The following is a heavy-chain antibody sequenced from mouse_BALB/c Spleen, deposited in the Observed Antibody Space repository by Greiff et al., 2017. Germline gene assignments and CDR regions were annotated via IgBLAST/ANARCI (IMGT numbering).Heavy chain of an antibody. Sequence: DVKLQESGGGLVQPGGSRKLSCAASGFTFSSFGMHWVRQAPEKGLEWVAYISSGSSTIYYADTVKGRFTISRDNPKNTLFLQMTSLRSEDTAMYYCARGSYSYAMDYWGQGTSVTVSS. D-gene: IGHD1-1*02. CDR2: ISSGSSTI. J-gene: IGHJ4*01. CDR3: ARGSYSYAMDY. CDR1: GFTFSSFG. V-gene: IGHV5-17*02.